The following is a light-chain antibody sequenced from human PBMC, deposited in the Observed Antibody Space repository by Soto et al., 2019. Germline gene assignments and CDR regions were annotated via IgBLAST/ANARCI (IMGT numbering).Light chain of an antibody. CDR2: GAS. J-gene: IGKJ2*01. Sequence: EIVLTQSPGTLPLSPGERATLSCRASQSVSSSYLAWYQQKPGQAPRLLIYGASSRATGIPDRFSGSGSGTDFTLTISRLEPEDFAVYYCQQYNNWPRTFGQGTK. CDR1: QSVSSSY. V-gene: IGKV3-20*01. CDR3: QQYNNWPRT.